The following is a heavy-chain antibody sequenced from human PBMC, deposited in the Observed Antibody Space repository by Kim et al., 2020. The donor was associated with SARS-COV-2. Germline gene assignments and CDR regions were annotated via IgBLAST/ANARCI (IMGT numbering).Heavy chain of an antibody. Sequence: GGSLRLSCAAPGFTFGDYAMHWVRQAPGKGLEWVSGISWNSGSIGYADSVKGRFTISRDNAKNSLYLQMNSLRAEDTALYYCAKVPAADAAYFDYWGQGTLVTVSS. V-gene: IGHV3-9*01. CDR1: GFTFGDYA. J-gene: IGHJ4*02. D-gene: IGHD2-2*01. CDR2: ISWNSGSI. CDR3: AKVPAADAAYFDY.